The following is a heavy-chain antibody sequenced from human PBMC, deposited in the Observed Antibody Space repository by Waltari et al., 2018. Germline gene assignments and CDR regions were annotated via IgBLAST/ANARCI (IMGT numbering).Heavy chain of an antibody. J-gene: IGHJ3*02. V-gene: IGHV3-15*01. CDR1: GFAFNYAW. CDR2: SRSKTDGGTI. D-gene: IGHD2-2*01. Sequence: EVQLVESGGGLVKPGGSLRLSCAASGFAFNYAWMSWVRQAPGKELEWVGSSRSKTDGGTIDYAAPVKDRFSISRDDSKNTLYLQMNSLEIEDTAVYYCTRRYCSSTTCINAFDIWGQGTVVTVSS. CDR3: TRRYCSSTTCINAFDI.